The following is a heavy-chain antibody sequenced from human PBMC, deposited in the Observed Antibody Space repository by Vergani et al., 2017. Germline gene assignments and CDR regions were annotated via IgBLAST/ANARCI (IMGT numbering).Heavy chain of an antibody. CDR2: ISWNSGSI. V-gene: IGHV3-9*01. J-gene: IGHJ2*01. Sequence: EVQLVESGGGLVQPGRSLRLSCAASGFTFDDYAMHWVRQAPGKGLEWVSGISWNSGSIGYADSVKGRFTISRDNAKNSLYLQMNSLRAEDTALYYCSKYSCSSTSCYLWGYGYFDLWGGATLVT. CDR3: SKYSCSSTSCYLWGYGYFDL. D-gene: IGHD2-2*01. CDR1: GFTFDDYA.